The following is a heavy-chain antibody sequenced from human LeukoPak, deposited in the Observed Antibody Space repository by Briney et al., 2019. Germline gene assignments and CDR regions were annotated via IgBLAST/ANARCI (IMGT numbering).Heavy chain of an antibody. CDR3: ARVQDSSGYGPFDF. J-gene: IGHJ4*02. V-gene: IGHV4-30-4*01. CDR2: IYYSGST. Sequence: SETLSLTCTVSGGSISSGDYYWNWIRQPPGKGLEWIGYIYYSGSTNYNPSLESRLTISLDTSKNQFSLKLSSVTAADTAVYYCARVQDSSGYGPFDFWDQGTLVTVSS. D-gene: IGHD3-22*01. CDR1: GGSISSGDYY.